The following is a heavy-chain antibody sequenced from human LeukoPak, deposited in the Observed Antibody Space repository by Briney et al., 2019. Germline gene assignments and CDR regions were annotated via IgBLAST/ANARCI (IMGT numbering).Heavy chain of an antibody. D-gene: IGHD2-8*01. V-gene: IGHV3-23*01. CDR3: VKDAVERNGVFDSSDI. CDR1: GFTFSSYA. Sequence: GGSLRLSCAASGFTFSSYAMTWVRQAPGKGLEWVSAISGSGGNTYYTDSAKGRFTISRDNSKNTLFLQMNSLRAEDTAVYYCVKDAVERNGVFDSSDIWGQGAMVIVSS. CDR2: ISGSGGNT. J-gene: IGHJ3*02.